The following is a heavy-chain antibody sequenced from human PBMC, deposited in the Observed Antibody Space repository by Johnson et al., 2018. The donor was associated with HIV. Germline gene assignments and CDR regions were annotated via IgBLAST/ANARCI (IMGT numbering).Heavy chain of an antibody. V-gene: IGHV3-11*04. CDR2: ISSSGTAK. D-gene: IGHD5-24*01. J-gene: IGHJ3*02. CDR1: GFTFSDYY. Sequence: QVQLVESGGGLVKPGGSLRLSCAASGFTFSDYYMNWMRQAPGKGLEWLSYISSSGTAKYYADSVKGRFTISRDNAKNSLYLQMNSLRAEDTAVYYCAREMAWEDAFDIWGQGTIVTVSS. CDR3: AREMAWEDAFDI.